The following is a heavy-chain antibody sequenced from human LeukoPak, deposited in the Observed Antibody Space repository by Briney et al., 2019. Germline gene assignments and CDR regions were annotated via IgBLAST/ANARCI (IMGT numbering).Heavy chain of an antibody. CDR3: AKDYSRGVVTPSSDY. J-gene: IGHJ4*02. V-gene: IGHV3-23*01. Sequence: AGGSLRLSCAASGFTFSSYAMSWVRQAPGKGLEWVSAISGSGGSTYYADSVKGRFTISRDNSKNTLYLQMNSLRAEDTAVYYCAKDYSRGVVTPSSDYWGQGTLVTVSS. CDR2: ISGSGGST. D-gene: IGHD4-23*01. CDR1: GFTFSSYA.